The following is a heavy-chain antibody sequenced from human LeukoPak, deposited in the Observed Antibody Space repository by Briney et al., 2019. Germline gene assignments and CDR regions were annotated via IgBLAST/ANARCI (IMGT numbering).Heavy chain of an antibody. J-gene: IGHJ4*02. D-gene: IGHD5-24*01. Sequence: GGSLRLSCAASGFTFSNYWMSWVRQSPSKGLEWVANIKQDGSDKYYVDSVKGRFSISRDNAKKSLFLQMSSLRGEDTAVYFCVRGGYSGYNYVGAVDFWGQGTLVTVSS. V-gene: IGHV3-7*02. CDR3: VRGGYSGYNYVGAVDF. CDR1: GFTFSNYW. CDR2: IKQDGSDK.